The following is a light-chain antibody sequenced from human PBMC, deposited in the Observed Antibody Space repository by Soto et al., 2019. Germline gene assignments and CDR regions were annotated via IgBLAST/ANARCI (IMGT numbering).Light chain of an antibody. CDR3: MQALQTRWT. J-gene: IGKJ1*01. CDR2: LGS. V-gene: IGKV2-28*01. CDR1: QSLLHSNGYNY. Sequence: DIVLTQSPLSLPVTPGEPASISCRSSQSLLHSNGYNYLDWYLQKPGQSPQLLIYLGSSRDSGVPDRFSGSGSGTDFTLKISRVEAEDVGVYYCMQALQTRWTFGQGTKVDIK.